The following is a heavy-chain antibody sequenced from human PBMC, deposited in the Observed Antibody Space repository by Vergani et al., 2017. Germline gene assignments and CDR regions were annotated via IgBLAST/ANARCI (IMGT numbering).Heavy chain of an antibody. J-gene: IGHJ4*02. V-gene: IGHV3-48*01. D-gene: IGHD6-19*01. CDR3: AKDTGYSSGWYADY. CDR1: GFTFSSYA. Sequence: EVQLLESGGGLVQPGGSLRLSCAASGFTFSSYAMSWVRQAPGKGLEWVSYISSSSSTIYYADSVKGRFTISRDNDKNSLYLQMNSLRVEDTAVYYCAKDTGYSSGWYADYWGQGTLVTVSS. CDR2: ISSSSSTI.